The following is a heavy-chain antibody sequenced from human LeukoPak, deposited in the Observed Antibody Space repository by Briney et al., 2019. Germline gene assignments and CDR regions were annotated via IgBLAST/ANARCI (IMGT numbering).Heavy chain of an antibody. Sequence: GGSLRLSCAASGFTFDDTTMHWVRQRPGKGLEWVSLISWVGNTLYADSVKGRFTISRDNSKNSLFLQMNSLTTEDTALYYCAKGFGSRITSVEMDYWGQGTLLTVSS. V-gene: IGHV3-43*01. CDR2: ISWVGNT. CDR1: GFTFDDTT. J-gene: IGHJ4*02. D-gene: IGHD3-10*01. CDR3: AKGFGSRITSVEMDY.